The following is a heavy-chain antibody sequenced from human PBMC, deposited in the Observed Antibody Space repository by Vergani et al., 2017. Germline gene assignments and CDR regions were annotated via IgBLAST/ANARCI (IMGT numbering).Heavy chain of an antibody. J-gene: IGHJ6*03. CDR2: IYSGGST. Sequence: EVQLVESGGGLIQPGGSLRLSCAASGFTVSSNYMSWVRQAPGKGLEWVSVIYSGGSTYSADSLKGRFTISRDNSKNTLYLQMTSLRAEDTALYYCARVLDYYDSSGYYSVSYYYYYMDVWGEGTTVTVSS. V-gene: IGHV3-53*01. D-gene: IGHD3-22*01. CDR1: GFTVSSNY. CDR3: ARVLDYYDSSGYYSVSYYYYYMDV.